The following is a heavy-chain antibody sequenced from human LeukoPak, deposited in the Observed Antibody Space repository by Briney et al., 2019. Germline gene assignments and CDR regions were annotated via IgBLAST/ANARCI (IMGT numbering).Heavy chain of an antibody. CDR1: VGSISSYY. V-gene: IGHV4-4*07. CDR3: ARKGISALAGAFDI. Sequence: SETLSLTCTVSVGSISSYYWTWIRQPAGKGLEWIGRIYSSGSTNYNPSLKSRVTLSVDTSKNQFSLRLTSMTAADTAVYYCARKGISALAGAFDIWGQGTMVTVSS. CDR2: IYSSGST. J-gene: IGHJ3*02. D-gene: IGHD2-15*01.